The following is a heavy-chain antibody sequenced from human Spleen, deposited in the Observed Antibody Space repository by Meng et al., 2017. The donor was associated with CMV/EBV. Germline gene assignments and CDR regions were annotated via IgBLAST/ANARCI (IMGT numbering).Heavy chain of an antibody. CDR3: ARLRSSSFDY. CDR2: ITASGGST. V-gene: IGHV3-21*04. D-gene: IGHD6-6*01. CDR1: GFTFSNYN. Sequence: GESLKISCAASGFTFSNYNMNWVRQAPGRGLAWVSAITASGGSTYYADSVKGRFTISRDNAKNSLYLQMNSLRAEDTAVYYCARLRSSSFDYWGQGTLVTVSS. J-gene: IGHJ4*02.